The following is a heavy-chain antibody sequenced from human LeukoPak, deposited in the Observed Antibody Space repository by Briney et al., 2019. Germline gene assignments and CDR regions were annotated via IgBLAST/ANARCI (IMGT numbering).Heavy chain of an antibody. CDR3: ARDNSWYSSGWYFDY. D-gene: IGHD6-19*01. J-gene: IGHJ4*02. Sequence: GGSLSLSCAASGFTFSSYEMNWVRQAPGKGLEWVSYISSSGSTIYYADSVKGRFTISRDNAKNSLYLQMNSLRAEDTAVYYCARDNSWYSSGWYFDYWGQGTLVTVSS. CDR2: ISSSGSTI. CDR1: GFTFSSYE. V-gene: IGHV3-48*03.